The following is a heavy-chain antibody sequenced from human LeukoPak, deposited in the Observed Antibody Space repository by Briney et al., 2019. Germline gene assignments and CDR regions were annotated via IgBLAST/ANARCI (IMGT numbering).Heavy chain of an antibody. Sequence: ATVKVSCKASGYTFTGYYMHWVRQAPGQGLEWMGWINPNSGGTNYAQKFQGWVTMTRDTSISTAYMELSRLRSDDTAVYYCARDLTGSGSLSWGQGTLVTVSS. J-gene: IGHJ5*02. CDR3: ARDLTGSGSLS. V-gene: IGHV1-2*04. CDR1: GYTFTGYY. D-gene: IGHD1-26*01. CDR2: INPNSGGT.